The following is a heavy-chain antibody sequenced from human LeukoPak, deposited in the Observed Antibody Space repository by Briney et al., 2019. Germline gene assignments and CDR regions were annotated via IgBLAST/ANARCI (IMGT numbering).Heavy chain of an antibody. CDR1: GGSISSYY. D-gene: IGHD6-19*01. CDR3: ARERYTTGWFGQRFDP. CDR2: IYNSGST. J-gene: IGHJ5*02. V-gene: IGHV4-59*01. Sequence: PSETLSLTCTVSGGSISSYYWSWIRQPPGKGLEWIGYIYNSGSTNYNPSLKSRVTISLDTSKNQFSLKLSSVTAADTAVYYCARERYTTGWFGQRFDPWGQGTLVTVSS.